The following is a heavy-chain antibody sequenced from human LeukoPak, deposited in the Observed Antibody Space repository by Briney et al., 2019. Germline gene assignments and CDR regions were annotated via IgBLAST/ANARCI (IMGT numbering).Heavy chain of an antibody. CDR1: GGSFSGYY. Sequence: SETLSLTCAVYGGSFSGYYWSRIRQPPGKGLEWIGEINHSGSTNYNPSLKSRVTISVDTSKNQFSLKLSSVTAADTAVYYCARTTVGTYYYYYYYMDVWGKGTTVTVSS. D-gene: IGHD4-23*01. CDR3: ARTTVGTYYYYYYYMDV. J-gene: IGHJ6*03. CDR2: INHSGST. V-gene: IGHV4-34*01.